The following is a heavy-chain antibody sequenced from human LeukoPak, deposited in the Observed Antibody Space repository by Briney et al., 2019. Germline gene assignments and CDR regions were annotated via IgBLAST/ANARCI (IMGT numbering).Heavy chain of an antibody. Sequence: GGSLRLSCAASGFSFSSYAMNWVRQAPGKGLEWVASIRGSGGSTYYADSVKGRFTISRDNSKNTLYLQMNSLRAEDTAVYYCAKDVDTAMVNPTFDYWGQGTLVTVSS. D-gene: IGHD5-18*01. CDR1: GFSFSSYA. V-gene: IGHV3-23*01. CDR3: AKDVDTAMVNPTFDY. J-gene: IGHJ4*02. CDR2: IRGSGGST.